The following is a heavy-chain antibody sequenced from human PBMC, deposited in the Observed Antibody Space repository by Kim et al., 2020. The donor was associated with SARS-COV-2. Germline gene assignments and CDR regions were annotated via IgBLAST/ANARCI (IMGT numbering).Heavy chain of an antibody. D-gene: IGHD4-17*01. CDR2: ISSSGSTI. Sequence: GGSLRLSCAASGFTFSSYEMNWVRQAPGKGLEWVSYISSSGSTIYYADSVKGRFTISRDNAKNSLYLQMNSLRAEDTAVYYCARREYYGDYFYYYGMDVWGQGTTVTVSS. V-gene: IGHV3-48*03. J-gene: IGHJ6*02. CDR3: ARREYYGDYFYYYGMDV. CDR1: GFTFSSYE.